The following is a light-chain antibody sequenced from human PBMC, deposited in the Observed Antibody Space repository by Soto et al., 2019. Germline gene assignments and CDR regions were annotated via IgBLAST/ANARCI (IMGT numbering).Light chain of an antibody. CDR2: DVS. J-gene: IGLJ3*02. V-gene: IGLV2-14*03. Sequence: QSALTQPASVSGSPGQSITISCTGTSSDVGGYDYVSWFQHHPGKAPKLIIYDVSNRPSGVSNRFSGSKSGNTASLTISGLQADDEADYYCNSYTSGSTGVFGGGTKVTVL. CDR3: NSYTSGSTGV. CDR1: SSDVGGYDY.